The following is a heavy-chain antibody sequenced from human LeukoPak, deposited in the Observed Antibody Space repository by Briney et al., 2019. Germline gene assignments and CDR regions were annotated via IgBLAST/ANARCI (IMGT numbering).Heavy chain of an antibody. CDR1: GYTFTSYW. CDR3: ARRGSGWYVDY. J-gene: IGHJ4*02. Sequence: GESLKISCKGSGYTFTSYWIGWVRQMPGKGLEWMGIIYPGDSDTRYSPSFQGQVSISVDKSISTAYLQWTSLKASDTAMYYCARRGSGWYVDYWGQGTLVTASS. V-gene: IGHV5-51*01. CDR2: IYPGDSDT. D-gene: IGHD6-19*01.